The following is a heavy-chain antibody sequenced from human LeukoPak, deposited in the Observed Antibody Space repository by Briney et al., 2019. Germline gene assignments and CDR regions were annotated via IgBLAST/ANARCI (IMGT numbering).Heavy chain of an antibody. J-gene: IGHJ4*02. CDR3: ARDREGVAFDY. V-gene: IGHV1-2*02. CDR1: GYTFTSYD. Sequence: GASVKVSCXASGYTFTSYDINWVRQATGQGLEWMGWINPNSGGTNYAQKFQGRVTMTRETSISTAYMELSRLRSDDTAVYYCARDREGVAFDYWGQGTLVTVSS. CDR2: INPNSGGT. D-gene: IGHD3-16*01.